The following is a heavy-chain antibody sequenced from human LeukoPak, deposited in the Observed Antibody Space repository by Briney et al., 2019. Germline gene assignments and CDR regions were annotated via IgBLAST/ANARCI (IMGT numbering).Heavy chain of an antibody. V-gene: IGHV3-15*01. CDR1: GFTFSNAW. D-gene: IGHD2-2*01. J-gene: IGHJ4*02. Sequence: KPGGSLRLSCAASGFTFSNAWTSWVRQAPGKGLEWVGRIKSKTGGGTTDYAAPVKGRFTISRDDSKNTLYLQMNSLKAEDTAVYYCTTDPATPFGYWGQGTLVTVSS. CDR2: IKSKTGGGTT. CDR3: TTDPATPFGY.